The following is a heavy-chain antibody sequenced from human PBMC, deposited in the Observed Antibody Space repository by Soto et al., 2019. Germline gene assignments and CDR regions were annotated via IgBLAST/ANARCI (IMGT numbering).Heavy chain of an antibody. CDR3: ATLLGFCSSTSCYEWFDP. V-gene: IGHV5-10-1*01. Sequence: PGESLKISCNGSGYSFTSYWISWVRQMPGKVLGLMGRIDPSDSYTNYSPSFQGHVTISADKSISTAYLQWRSLKASETAVYDCATLLGFCSSTSCYEWFDPLGQGTLVTVSS. CDR2: IDPSDSYT. J-gene: IGHJ5*02. D-gene: IGHD2-2*01. CDR1: GYSFTSYW.